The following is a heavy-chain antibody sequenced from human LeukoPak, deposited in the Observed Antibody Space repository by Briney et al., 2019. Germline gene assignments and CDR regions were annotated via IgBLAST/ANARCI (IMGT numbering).Heavy chain of an antibody. CDR2: FDPEDGET. CDR3: ARDFPYDCSGGSCYEEGAFDI. D-gene: IGHD2-15*01. Sequence: ASVKVSCKVSGYTLTELSMHWVRQAPGKGLEWMGGFDPEDGETIYAQKFQGRVTMTEDTSTDTAYMELSSLRAEDTAVYYCARDFPYDCSGGSCYEEGAFDIWGQGTMVTVSS. J-gene: IGHJ3*02. V-gene: IGHV1-24*01. CDR1: GYTLTELS.